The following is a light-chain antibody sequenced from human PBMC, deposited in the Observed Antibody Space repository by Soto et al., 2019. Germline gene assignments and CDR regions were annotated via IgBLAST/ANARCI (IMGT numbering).Light chain of an antibody. CDR1: QGISNY. J-gene: IGKJ3*01. CDR2: AAS. CDR3: QKYNRAPFT. V-gene: IGKV1-27*01. Sequence: DIQMTQSPSSLSASIGDRVTITYRASQGISNYLAWYQQKPGKVPKLLIHAASTLQSGVPSRFSGSASGTDFTLTISSLQPEDVATYYCQKYNRAPFTFGPGTKVDI.